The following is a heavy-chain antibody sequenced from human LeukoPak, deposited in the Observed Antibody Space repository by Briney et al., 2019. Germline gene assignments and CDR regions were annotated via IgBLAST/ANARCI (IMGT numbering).Heavy chain of an antibody. CDR1: GYTLTELS. D-gene: IGHD1-14*01. V-gene: IGHV1-24*01. Sequence: GASVKVSCKVSGYTLTELSMHWVRQAPGKGLEWMGGFDPEDGETIYAQKFQGRVTMTEDTSTDTAYMELSSLRFEDTAVYYCATDPPDRYNWFDPWGQGTLATVSS. CDR3: ATDPPDRYNWFDP. CDR2: FDPEDGET. J-gene: IGHJ5*02.